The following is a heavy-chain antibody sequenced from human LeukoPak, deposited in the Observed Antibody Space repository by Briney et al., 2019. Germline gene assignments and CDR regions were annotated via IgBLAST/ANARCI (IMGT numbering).Heavy chain of an antibody. CDR1: GFTFSNYA. CDR2: ISFDGSDR. V-gene: IGHV3-30*04. Sequence: GGSLRLSCAASGFTFSNYAMHWVRQAPGKGLEWVAVISFDGSDRYYADSVKGPFTISRDNSKNTLYLQMNRLRAEDTAVYYRARVRQQLWRYFSYYGMDVWGQGTTVTVSS. CDR3: ARVRQQLWRYFSYYGMDV. D-gene: IGHD6-13*01. J-gene: IGHJ6*02.